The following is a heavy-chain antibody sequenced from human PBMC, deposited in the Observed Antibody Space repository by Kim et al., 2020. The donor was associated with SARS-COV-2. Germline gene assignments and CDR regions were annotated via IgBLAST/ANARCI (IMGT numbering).Heavy chain of an antibody. CDR1: GGSISSYY. CDR2: IYYSGST. V-gene: IGHV4-59*13. CDR3: ARAKKATVTTYDY. Sequence: SETLSLTCTVSGGSISSYYWSWIRQPPGKGLEWIGYIYYSGSTNYNPSLKSRVTISVDTSKNQFSLKLSSVTAADTAVYYCARAKKATVTTYDYWGQGTLVTVSS. J-gene: IGHJ4*02. D-gene: IGHD4-17*01.